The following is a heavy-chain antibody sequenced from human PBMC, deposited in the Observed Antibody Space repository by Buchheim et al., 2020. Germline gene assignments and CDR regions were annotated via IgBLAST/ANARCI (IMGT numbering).Heavy chain of an antibody. CDR2: IWYDGSNK. CDR1: GFTFSSYG. CDR3: ARTAGYSSSWYHGNNWFDP. D-gene: IGHD6-13*01. J-gene: IGHJ5*02. Sequence: QVQLVESGGGVVQPGRSLRLSCAASGFTFSSYGMHWVRQAPGKGLEWVAVIWYDGSNKYYADSVKGRFTISRDNSKNKLYLQMNSLRAEDTAVYYCARTAGYSSSWYHGNNWFDPWGQGTL. V-gene: IGHV3-33*01.